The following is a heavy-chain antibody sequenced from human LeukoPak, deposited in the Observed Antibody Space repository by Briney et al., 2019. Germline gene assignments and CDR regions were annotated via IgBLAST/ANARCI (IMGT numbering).Heavy chain of an antibody. J-gene: IGHJ5*02. CDR3: AREIVTIFGVPGWFDP. V-gene: IGHV4-61*02. Sequence: SETLSLTCTVSGGSITSGLYYWSWIRQPAGKGLEWIGRIYTSGSTNYNPSLKSRVTISVDTSKNQFSLKLSSVTAADTAVYYCAREIVTIFGVPGWFDPWGQGTLVTVSS. CDR1: GGSITSGLYY. CDR2: IYTSGST. D-gene: IGHD3-3*01.